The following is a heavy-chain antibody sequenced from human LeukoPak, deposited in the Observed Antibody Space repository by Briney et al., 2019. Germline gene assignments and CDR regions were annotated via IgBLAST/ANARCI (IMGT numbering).Heavy chain of an antibody. D-gene: IGHD3-10*01. V-gene: IGHV3-23*01. CDR1: GFTFTNYG. CDR3: AKGDGSGSYYRSYFDY. CDR2: ISGSGGST. J-gene: IGHJ4*02. Sequence: GGSLRLSCAASGFTFTNYGMTWVRQAPGKGLEWVSTISGSGGSTYYADSAKGRSTISRDNSKNTLNLQMHSLRAEDTAVYYCAKGDGSGSYYRSYFDYWGQGTLVTVSS.